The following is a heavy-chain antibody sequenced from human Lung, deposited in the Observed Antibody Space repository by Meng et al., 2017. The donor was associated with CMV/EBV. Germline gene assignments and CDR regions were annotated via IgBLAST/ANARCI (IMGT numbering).Heavy chain of an antibody. V-gene: IGHV5-51*01. D-gene: IGHD3-3*01. Sequence: GEXXKISCKGSGYSFTSYWIGGVRQMPGKGLEWMGIIYPGDSDTRYSPSFQGQVTISADKSLSTAYLQWSSLKTSDTAMYYCARLPITIFGVVRYYFDDWGQGXLVTVSS. CDR2: IYPGDSDT. J-gene: IGHJ4*02. CDR1: GYSFTSYW. CDR3: ARLPITIFGVVRYYFDD.